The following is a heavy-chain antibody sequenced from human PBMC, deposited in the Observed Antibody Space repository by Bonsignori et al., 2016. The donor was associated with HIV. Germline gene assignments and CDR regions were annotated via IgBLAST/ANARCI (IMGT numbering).Heavy chain of an antibody. D-gene: IGHD2-8*02. J-gene: IGHJ4*02. Sequence: WIRQPPGKGLEWVSGIGANGGTMYAESVKGRFTISRDNSKNTLFLQMNNLRAEDSAKYYCAKDISHWCFDYWGPGALVTVSS. CDR3: AKDISHWCFDY. V-gene: IGHV3-23*01. CDR2: IGANGGT.